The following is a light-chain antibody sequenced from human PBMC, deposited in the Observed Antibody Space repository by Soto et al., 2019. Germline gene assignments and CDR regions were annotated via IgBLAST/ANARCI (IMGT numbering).Light chain of an antibody. V-gene: IGKV3-11*01. CDR3: QQRTGRPPCT. Sequence: EIVLTQAPATLSLSPGERATLSCRASQSIGLAIAWYQHKPGQAPRLLIFDASQRATGIPARFRGSGSGTDFTLSISSLEPEDFAVYYCQQRTGRPPCTFGQGNKVESK. J-gene: IGKJ1*01. CDR1: QSIGLA. CDR2: DAS.